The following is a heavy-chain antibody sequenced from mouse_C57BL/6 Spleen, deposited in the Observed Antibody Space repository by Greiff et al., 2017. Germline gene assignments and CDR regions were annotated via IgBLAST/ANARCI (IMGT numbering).Heavy chain of an antibody. D-gene: IGHD1-1*01. V-gene: IGHV1-61*01. CDR2: IYPSDSET. CDR3: ARGYGSTAGFAY. Sequence: QVQLQQSGAELVRPGSSVKLSCKASGYTFTSYWMDWVKQRPGQGLEWIGNIYPSDSETHYNQKFKDKATLTVDKSSSTAYMQLSSLTSEDSAVYYCARGYGSTAGFAYWGQGTLVTVSA. CDR1: GYTFTSYW. J-gene: IGHJ3*01.